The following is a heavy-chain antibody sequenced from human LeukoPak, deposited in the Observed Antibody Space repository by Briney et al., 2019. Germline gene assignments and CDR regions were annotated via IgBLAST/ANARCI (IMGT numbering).Heavy chain of an antibody. J-gene: IGHJ4*02. D-gene: IGHD3-10*01. CDR3: ARSAYGSPPGY. CDR2: INAGNGNT. V-gene: IGHV1-3*03. CDR1: GYTFTSYA. Sequence: GASVKVSCKASGYTFTSYAMRWVRQAPGQRLEWMGWINAGNGNTKYSQEFQGRVTITRDTSASTAYMELSSLRSEDMAVYYCARSAYGSPPGYWGQGTLVTVSS.